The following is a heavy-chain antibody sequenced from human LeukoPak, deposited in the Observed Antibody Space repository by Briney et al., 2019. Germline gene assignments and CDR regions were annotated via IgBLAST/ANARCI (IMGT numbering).Heavy chain of an antibody. J-gene: IGHJ3*02. CDR3: AKDPNGDYVLAFDT. V-gene: IGHV3-23*01. D-gene: IGHD4-17*01. Sequence: PGGSLRLSCAASGFTLGSYALTWVRQAPGKGLEWVSSITGSGAGTSYADSVKGRFTISRDNSKNTLYLQMNSLRAEDTAVYYCAKDPNGDYVLAFDTWAQGTKVTVS. CDR1: GFTLGSYA. CDR2: ITGSGAGT.